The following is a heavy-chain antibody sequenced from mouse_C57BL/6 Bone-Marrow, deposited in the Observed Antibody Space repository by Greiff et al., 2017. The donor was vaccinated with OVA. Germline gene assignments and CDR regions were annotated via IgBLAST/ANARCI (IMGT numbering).Heavy chain of an antibody. Sequence: QVQLQQPGAELARPGASVKLSCKASGYTFTSYGISWVKQRTGQGLEWIGEIYPRSGNTYYNEKFKGKATLTADKSSSTAYMELRSLTSEDSAVYFCARRRYWYFDVWGTGTTVTVSS. CDR3: ARRRYWYFDV. J-gene: IGHJ1*03. CDR1: GYTFTSYG. V-gene: IGHV1-81*01. CDR2: IYPRSGNT.